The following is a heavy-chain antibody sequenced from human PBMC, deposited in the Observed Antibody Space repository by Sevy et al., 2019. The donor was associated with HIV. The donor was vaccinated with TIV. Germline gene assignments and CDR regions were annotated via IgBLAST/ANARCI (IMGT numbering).Heavy chain of an antibody. CDR1: GFSFRSYW. CDR3: AREGSYGDYMLSYYYGMDV. D-gene: IGHD4-17*01. V-gene: IGHV3-7*01. J-gene: IGHJ6*02. CDR2: IYQDGSEK. Sequence: GGSLRLSCAASGFSFRSYWMTWVCQAPGKGLEWVASIYQDGSEKYYMDSVKGRFTVSRDNAKNSLFLQMNSLRVEDTAVYYCAREGSYGDYMLSYYYGMDVWGQGTTVTVSS.